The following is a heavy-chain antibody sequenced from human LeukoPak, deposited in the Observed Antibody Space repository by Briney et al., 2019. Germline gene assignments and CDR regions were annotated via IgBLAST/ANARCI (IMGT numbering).Heavy chain of an antibody. CDR3: ARPAYCSGGSCYWGAFDI. Sequence: SVKVSCKASGGTFSSYAISRVRQAPGQGLEWMGRIIPILGIANYAQKFQGRVTITADKSTSTAYMELSSLRSEDTAVYYCARPAYCSGGSCYWGAFDIWGQGTMVTVSS. CDR1: GGTFSSYA. CDR2: IIPILGIA. D-gene: IGHD2-15*01. J-gene: IGHJ3*02. V-gene: IGHV1-69*04.